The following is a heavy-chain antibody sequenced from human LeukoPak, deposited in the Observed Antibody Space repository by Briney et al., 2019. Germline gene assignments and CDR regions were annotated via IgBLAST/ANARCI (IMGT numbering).Heavy chain of an antibody. V-gene: IGHV4-59*12. CDR3: ARGGSTSFPTYFDY. D-gene: IGHD2-2*01. J-gene: IGHJ4*02. Sequence: SETLSLTCTVSGDSISSYSWSWIRQPPGKGLEWIGVIYYSGSTKYNPSLKSRVTISVDTSKNQFSLKLSSVTAADTAVYYCARGGSTSFPTYFDYWGQGTLVTVSS. CDR1: GDSISSYS. CDR2: IYYSGST.